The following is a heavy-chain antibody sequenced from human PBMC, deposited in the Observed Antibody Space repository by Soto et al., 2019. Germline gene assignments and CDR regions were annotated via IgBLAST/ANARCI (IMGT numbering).Heavy chain of an antibody. J-gene: IGHJ4*02. CDR1: GGSIISGDYY. CDR2: IYYSGST. Sequence: SETLSLTCTVSGGSIISGDYYWSWIPQPPGKGLEWIGYIYYSGSTNYNPSLKSRVTISVDTSKNQFSLKLSSVTAADTAVYYCARGGGVTATFDYWGQGTLVTVSS. V-gene: IGHV4-61*08. CDR3: ARGGGVTATFDY. D-gene: IGHD5-18*01.